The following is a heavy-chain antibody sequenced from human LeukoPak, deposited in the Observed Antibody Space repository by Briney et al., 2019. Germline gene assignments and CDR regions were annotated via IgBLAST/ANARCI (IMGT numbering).Heavy chain of an antibody. CDR3: ARDWYSSSWPEFDY. CDR1: GYTSTSYG. J-gene: IGHJ4*02. Sequence: ASVKVSCKASGYTSTSYGISLVRQAPGQGLEWMGWISAYNGNTNYAQKLQGRVTMTTDTSTSTAYMELRSLRSDDTAVYYCARDWYSSSWPEFDYSGQGTLVTVSS. D-gene: IGHD6-13*01. CDR2: ISAYNGNT. V-gene: IGHV1-18*01.